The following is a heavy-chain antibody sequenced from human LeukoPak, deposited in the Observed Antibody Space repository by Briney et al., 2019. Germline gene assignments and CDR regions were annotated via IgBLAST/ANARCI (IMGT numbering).Heavy chain of an antibody. D-gene: IGHD3-22*01. CDR3: ARGRTGSSGYLFDY. J-gene: IGHJ4*02. Sequence: ASVKVSCKASGYTFTSYDINWVRQATGQGLEWMGWMNPNSGNTGYAQKFQGRVTMTRNTSISTAYMELSSLRSEDTAVNYCARGRTGSSGYLFDYWGQGTLVTVSS. CDR2: MNPNSGNT. V-gene: IGHV1-8*01. CDR1: GYTFTSYD.